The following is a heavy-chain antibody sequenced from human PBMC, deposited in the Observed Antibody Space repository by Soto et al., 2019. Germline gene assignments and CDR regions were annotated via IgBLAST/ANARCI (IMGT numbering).Heavy chain of an antibody. Sequence: PSETLSLTCTVSGGSISSYYWSWIRQPPGKGLEWIGYIYYSGSTNYNPSLKSRVTISVDTSKNQFSLKLSSVTAADTAVYYCARGTTGTMTIDYWGQGTLVTVSS. CDR3: ARGTTGTMTIDY. V-gene: IGHV4-59*08. J-gene: IGHJ4*02. D-gene: IGHD1-1*01. CDR2: IYYSGST. CDR1: GGSISSYY.